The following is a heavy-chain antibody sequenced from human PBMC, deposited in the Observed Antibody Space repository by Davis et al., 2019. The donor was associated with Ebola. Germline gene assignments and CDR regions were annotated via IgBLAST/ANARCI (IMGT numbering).Heavy chain of an antibody. CDR2: IHYLGNT. J-gene: IGHJ6*02. CDR1: GGSINNYF. CDR3: VRGNYGDYIVLYYYNMDV. D-gene: IGHD4-17*01. V-gene: IGHV4-59*01. Sequence: SETLSLTCTVSGGSINNYFWSWIRQPPGKGLEWIGNIHYLGNTNYNPSLKSRVTMSVDTSKNQFSLKLSSVTAADTAVYYCVRGNYGDYIVLYYYNMDVWGQGTTVTVSS.